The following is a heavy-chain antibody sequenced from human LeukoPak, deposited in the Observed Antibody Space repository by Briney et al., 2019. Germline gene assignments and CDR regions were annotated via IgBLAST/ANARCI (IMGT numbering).Heavy chain of an antibody. V-gene: IGHV3-23*01. J-gene: IGHJ4*02. D-gene: IGHD1-26*01. Sequence: GGSLRLSCAASGFTFSSYAMSWVRQAPGKGLGWVSAISGSGGSTYYADSVKGRFTISRDNSKNTLYLQMNSLRAEDTAVYYCAKVVGPLHPPGLCFDYWGQGTLVTVSS. CDR1: GFTFSSYA. CDR2: ISGSGGST. CDR3: AKVVGPLHPPGLCFDY.